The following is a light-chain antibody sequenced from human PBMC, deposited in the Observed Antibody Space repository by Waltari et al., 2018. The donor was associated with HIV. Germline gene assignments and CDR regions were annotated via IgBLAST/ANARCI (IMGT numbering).Light chain of an antibody. J-gene: IGLJ2*01. CDR3: LLSYGGPRV. CDR2: HTS. Sequence: QAVVTQEPSLTMSPGGTVTLTCRPRTLSVTSRHSTDWFQQRPGQPPRTLIHHTSNKHAWTPARVSGSLLGGKAALTRSGAQPEDEAEYYCLLSYGGPRVFGGGTKLTVL. V-gene: IGLV7-46*01. CDR1: TLSVTSRHS.